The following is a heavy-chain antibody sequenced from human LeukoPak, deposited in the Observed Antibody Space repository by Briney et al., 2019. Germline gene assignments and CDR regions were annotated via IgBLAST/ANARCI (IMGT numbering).Heavy chain of an antibody. D-gene: IGHD3-22*01. CDR2: IYYSGNT. CDR1: GGSISSSSYY. V-gene: IGHV4-39*01. Sequence: PSETLSLTCTVSGGSISSSSYYWVWIRQPPGKGLEWIGSIYYSGNTYYNPSLKSRVSISLDTSKSQFSLKLSSVTAADTAVYYCARRYYYDSSGRDPFDCWGQGTLVTVSS. J-gene: IGHJ4*02. CDR3: ARRYYYDSSGRDPFDC.